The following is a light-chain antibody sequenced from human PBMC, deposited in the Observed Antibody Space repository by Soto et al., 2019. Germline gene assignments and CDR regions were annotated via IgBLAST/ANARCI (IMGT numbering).Light chain of an antibody. J-gene: IGKJ2*01. CDR3: HQSYRSPYT. CDR1: QSINIY. V-gene: IGKV1-39*01. Sequence: IQMTQSPSSLSASVGDSVTVTCRASQSINIYLNWYQQKPGKAPTLLIYGASSLQSGVPSRFTGGGSRTDFTLTISSLQPADFATYYCHQSYRSPYTFGQGTKLEIK. CDR2: GAS.